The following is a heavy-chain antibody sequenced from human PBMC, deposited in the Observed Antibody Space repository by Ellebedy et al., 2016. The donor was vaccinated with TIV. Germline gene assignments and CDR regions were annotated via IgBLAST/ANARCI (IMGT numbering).Heavy chain of an antibody. V-gene: IGHV3-23*01. J-gene: IGHJ4*02. CDR1: GFTFSSFA. D-gene: IGHD3-22*01. Sequence: GESLKISCAASGFTFSSFAMHWVRQAPGKGLEWLSVISGGGDSTYHAGSVKGWSTITRDNSKNTLYLQMDRLRAEGTAVYYCAKGTSSGFNYDRVGFEYWGQGALVTVSS. CDR3: AKGTSSGFNYDRVGFEY. CDR2: ISGGGDST.